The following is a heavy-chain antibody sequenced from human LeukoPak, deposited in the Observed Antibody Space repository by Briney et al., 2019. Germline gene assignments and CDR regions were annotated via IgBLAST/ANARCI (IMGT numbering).Heavy chain of an antibody. D-gene: IGHD3-10*01. CDR1: ELTFSGYW. CDR3: ARDGHSSGSFDY. V-gene: IGHV3-7*01. J-gene: IGHJ4*02. CDR2: IRQDGGQT. Sequence: TGGSLRLSCAASELTFSGYWMNWVRQAPGKGLQWVGNIRQDGGQTHYSDSVKGRFTISRDNAKRSLYLQMNSLRPEDTAVYCCARDGHSSGSFDYWGQGTLVTVSS.